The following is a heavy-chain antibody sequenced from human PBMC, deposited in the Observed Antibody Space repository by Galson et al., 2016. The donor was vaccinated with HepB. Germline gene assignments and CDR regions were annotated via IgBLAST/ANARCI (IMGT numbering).Heavy chain of an antibody. CDR3: ARDMGSYYDSAGYRGACDI. J-gene: IGHJ3*02. D-gene: IGHD3-10*01. Sequence: SVKVSCKASGGTFSSYAVSWVRQAPGQGPEWMGGIIPMFDTPVYAQQFQGRVTITADESTSTAYMELSSLRSEDTAMYYCARDMGSYYDSAGYRGACDIWGQGTLVVVSS. CDR2: IIPMFDTP. V-gene: IGHV1-69*13. CDR1: GGTFSSYA.